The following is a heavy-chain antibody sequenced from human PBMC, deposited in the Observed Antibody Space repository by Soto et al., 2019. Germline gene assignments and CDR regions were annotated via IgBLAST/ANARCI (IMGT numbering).Heavy chain of an antibody. CDR1: GGSFSGYY. D-gene: IGHD3-22*01. V-gene: IGHV4-34*01. CDR3: ERGVLYDSSGDYWDY. J-gene: IGHJ4*02. Sequence: PSETLSLTCAVYGGSFSGYYWSWIRQPPGKGLEWIGEINHSGSTNYNPSLKSRVTISVDTSKNQFSLKLSSVTAADTAVYYCERGVLYDSSGDYWDYWGQGTLVTV. CDR2: INHSGST.